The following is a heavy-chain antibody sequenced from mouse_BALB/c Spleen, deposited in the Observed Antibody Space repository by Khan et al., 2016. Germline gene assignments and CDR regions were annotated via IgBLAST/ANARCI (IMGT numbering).Heavy chain of an antibody. D-gene: IGHD2-4*01. J-gene: IGHJ2*01. Sequence: EVELVESGGGLVKPGGSLKLSCAASGFTFSSYAMSWVRQTPEKRLGWVASISSGGSTYYPDSVKGRFTISRDNARNILYLQMSSLRSEDTAMYYGARGYYDYGYWGQGTTLTVSS. CDR1: GFTFSSYA. CDR2: ISSGGST. V-gene: IGHV5-6-5*01. CDR3: ARGYYDYGY.